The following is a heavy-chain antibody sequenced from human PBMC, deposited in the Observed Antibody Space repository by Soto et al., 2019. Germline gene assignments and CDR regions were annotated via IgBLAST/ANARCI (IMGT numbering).Heavy chain of an antibody. V-gene: IGHV1-18*04. D-gene: IGHD2-21*02. J-gene: IGHJ5*02. CDR2: ISAYNGNT. CDR3: ARDSVTAPLWWFDP. Sequence: ASVKVSCKASGYTFTSYGISWVRQAPGQGLEWMGWISAYNGNTNYAQKLQGRGSMTTDTSTSTAYREVRSLRSDDTAVYDCARDSVTAPLWWFDPWGQGTLVTVSS. CDR1: GYTFTSYG.